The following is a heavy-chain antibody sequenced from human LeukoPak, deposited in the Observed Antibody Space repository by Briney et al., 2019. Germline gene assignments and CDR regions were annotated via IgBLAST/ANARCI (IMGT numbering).Heavy chain of an antibody. CDR2: ISYDGSNK. J-gene: IGHJ4*02. Sequence: PGGSLRLSCAASGFTFSSYAMHWVRQAPGKGLEWVAVISYDGSNKYYADSVKGRFTISGDNSKNTLYMQMNSLRAEDTAVYYCARSKIGYYYGDYDGYWGQGTLVAVSS. D-gene: IGHD4-17*01. CDR1: GFTFSSYA. V-gene: IGHV3-30-3*01. CDR3: ARSKIGYYYGDYDGY.